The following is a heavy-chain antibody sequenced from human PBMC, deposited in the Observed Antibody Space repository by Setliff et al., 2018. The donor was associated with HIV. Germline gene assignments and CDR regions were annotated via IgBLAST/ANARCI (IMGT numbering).Heavy chain of an antibody. CDR1: GNSIGSGYY. CDR3: VRHLSEMAMVDH. V-gene: IGHV4-38-2*01. CDR2: IYYNGNI. J-gene: IGHJ4*02. Sequence: SETLSLTCAVSGNSIGSGYYWGWIRQPPGKGLEWITSIYYNGNIYYNPSLKSRVTITMDTSKNQFSLKLSSVTAADTAVYSCVRHLSEMAMVDHWGQGTLVTVSS.